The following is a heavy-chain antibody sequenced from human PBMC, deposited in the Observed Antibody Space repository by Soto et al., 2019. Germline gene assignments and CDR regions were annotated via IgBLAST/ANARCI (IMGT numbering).Heavy chain of an antibody. D-gene: IGHD5-18*01. Sequence: QITLKESGPTLVKPTQTLTLTCTFSGFSLSTSGVGVGWIRQPPGKALEWLALIYWDDDKRYSPSLKSRLTTXKXTXXNQVVLTMTNMDPVDTATYYCAHSSGYSYGLHFDYWGQGTLVTVSS. CDR2: IYWDDDK. J-gene: IGHJ4*02. CDR3: AHSSGYSYGLHFDY. CDR1: GFSLSTSGVG. V-gene: IGHV2-5*02.